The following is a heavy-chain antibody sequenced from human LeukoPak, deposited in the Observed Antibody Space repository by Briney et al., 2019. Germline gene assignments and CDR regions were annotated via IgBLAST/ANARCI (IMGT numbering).Heavy chain of an antibody. CDR1: GYTFTSYG. D-gene: IGHD3-10*01. Sequence: ASVKVSCKASGYTFTSYGISWVRQAPGQGLEWMGWISAYNGNTNYAQKLQGRVTMTTDTSTSTAYMELRSLRSDDTAVYCCASTLYGSGSTYLDYWGQGTLVTVSS. CDR2: ISAYNGNT. J-gene: IGHJ4*02. CDR3: ASTLYGSGSTYLDY. V-gene: IGHV1-18*01.